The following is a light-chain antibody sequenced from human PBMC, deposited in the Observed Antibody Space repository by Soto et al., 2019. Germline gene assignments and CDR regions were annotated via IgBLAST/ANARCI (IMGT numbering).Light chain of an antibody. J-gene: IGLJ2*01. V-gene: IGLV4-69*01. CDR2: LNSDGSH. CDR3: QTWDTGIRV. Sequence: QLVLTQSPSASASLGASVKLTCTLSSGHSNYVIAWHQQQPEKGPRYLMKLNSDGSHSKGDGIPDRFSGSSSGAERYLTISSLQSEDEAYYYCQTWDTGIRVFGGGTKLTVL. CDR1: SGHSNYV.